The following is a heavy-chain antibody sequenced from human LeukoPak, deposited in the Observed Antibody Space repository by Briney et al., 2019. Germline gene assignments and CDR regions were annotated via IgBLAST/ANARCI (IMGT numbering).Heavy chain of an antibody. CDR2: IYHSGGT. Sequence: SETLSLTCTVSGYSISSGYYWGWIRQPPGKGLEWIGSIYHSGGTYYNPSLKSRVTISVDTSKNQFSLKLSSVTAADTAVYYCARSRITMIVVVISNWFDPWGQGTLVTVSS. J-gene: IGHJ5*02. CDR1: GYSISSGYY. V-gene: IGHV4-38-2*02. D-gene: IGHD3-22*01. CDR3: ARSRITMIVVVISNWFDP.